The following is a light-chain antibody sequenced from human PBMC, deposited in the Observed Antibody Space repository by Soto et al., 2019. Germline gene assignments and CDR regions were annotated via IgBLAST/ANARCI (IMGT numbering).Light chain of an antibody. Sequence: EITMTQFPATLSASPGEGVTLSCRAAQDVTTNFAWYHQKRGQAPSLLIYDISTRATGVPARFSGSGSETEFTLSISGLQSEDFAVYFCQQYNNWPFSCGQGTRLEIK. CDR3: QQYNNWPFS. CDR1: QDVTTN. CDR2: DIS. V-gene: IGKV3-15*01. J-gene: IGKJ5*01.